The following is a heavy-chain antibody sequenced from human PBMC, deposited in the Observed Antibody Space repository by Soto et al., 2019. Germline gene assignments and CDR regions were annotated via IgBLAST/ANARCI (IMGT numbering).Heavy chain of an antibody. J-gene: IGHJ3*02. D-gene: IGHD3-10*01. CDR3: AKQSGGLYDAFDI. V-gene: IGHV3-23*01. CDR1: GFTFSSYA. CDR2: ISGSGGST. Sequence: EVQLLESGGGLVQPGGSLRLSCAASGFTFSSYAMSWVRQAPGKGLEWVSAISGSGGSTYYADSVKGRFTISRDNSKNRLYPQMNSLRAEDTAVYYRAKQSGGLYDAFDIWGQGTMVTVSS.